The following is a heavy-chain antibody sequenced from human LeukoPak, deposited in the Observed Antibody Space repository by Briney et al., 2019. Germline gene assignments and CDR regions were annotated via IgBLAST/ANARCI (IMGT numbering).Heavy chain of an antibody. D-gene: IGHD3-10*02. V-gene: IGHV3-20*04. J-gene: IGHJ3*02. CDR3: ARDMLLEDAFDI. Sequence: GGPLRLPWKVSGFTFVNLAINWSRQAPGKGRGGFPNFNWNGGSTGYGDSVKGRFTISRDNTKNSVFLQMHSLRGDDTALYYCARDMLLEDAFDIWGQGTMVIVSS. CDR1: GFTFVNLA. CDR2: FNWNGGST.